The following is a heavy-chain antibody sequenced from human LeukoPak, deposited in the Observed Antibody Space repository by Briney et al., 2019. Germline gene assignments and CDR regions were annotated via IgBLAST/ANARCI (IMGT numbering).Heavy chain of an antibody. D-gene: IGHD6-13*01. V-gene: IGHV3-9*01. Sequence: PGGSLRLSCAASGFTFDDYAMHWVRQAPGKGLEWVSGISWNSGSIGYADSVKGRFTISRDNAKNSLYLQMNSLRAEDTALYYCAKALGPSIAAAGTTWFDPWGQGTLVTVSS. J-gene: IGHJ5*02. CDR1: GFTFDDYA. CDR3: AKALGPSIAAAGTTWFDP. CDR2: ISWNSGSI.